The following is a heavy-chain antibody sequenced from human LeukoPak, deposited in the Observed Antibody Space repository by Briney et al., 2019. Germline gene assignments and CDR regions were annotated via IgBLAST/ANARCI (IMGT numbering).Heavy chain of an antibody. CDR3: AREGAVAVWNTFHI. V-gene: IGHV4-4*07. CDR1: GDSISTYY. J-gene: IGHJ3*02. Sequence: SETLSLTCTVSGDSISTYYYNWIRHPAGKGLEWIGRIYTTGSTHHNPSLKSRVSISLDTSKNQIYLELSSVTAADTAIYYCAREGAVAVWNTFHIWGQGTMVAVSS. D-gene: IGHD6-19*01. CDR2: IYTTGST.